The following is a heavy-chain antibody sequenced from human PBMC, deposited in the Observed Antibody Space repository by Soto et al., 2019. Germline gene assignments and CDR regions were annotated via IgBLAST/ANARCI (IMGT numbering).Heavy chain of an antibody. Sequence: SQTLSLTCAVDGGPVNDYYWNWIRQPPGKGMEWIGEINHTGGTHYKPSLKSRVTMSVYTSKNQFSLRLSSVTSADTAIYFWATRITLFVLLIPPYDPGGHGTHVTVS. J-gene: IGHJ5*02. CDR1: GGPVNDYY. CDR3: ATRITLFVLLIPPYDP. CDR2: INHTGGT. V-gene: IGHV4-34*01. D-gene: IGHD3-3*01.